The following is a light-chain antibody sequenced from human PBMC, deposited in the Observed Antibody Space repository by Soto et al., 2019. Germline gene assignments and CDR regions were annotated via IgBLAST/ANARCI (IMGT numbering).Light chain of an antibody. V-gene: IGKV1-33*01. CDR2: GAS. J-gene: IGKJ5*01. Sequence: IQMTQSPSSLSASVGHRVTITCQASQDISSYLTWFQQKPGKAPKVLIYGASNLQAGVPSRFSGSGSGTHFTLTISGLQPEDMATYYCQQYDNVPITFGQGTRLEIK. CDR3: QQYDNVPIT. CDR1: QDISSY.